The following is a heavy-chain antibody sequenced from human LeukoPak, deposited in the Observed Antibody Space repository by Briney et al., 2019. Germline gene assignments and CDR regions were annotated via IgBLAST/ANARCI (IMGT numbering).Heavy chain of an antibody. D-gene: IGHD5-12*01. CDR3: AGDSGYNAFDI. V-gene: IGHV4-59*06. CDR1: GGSISSYY. CDR2: IYYSGST. Sequence: SETLSLTCTVSGGSISSYYWSWIRQHPGKGLEWIGYIYYSGSTYYNPSLKSRVTISVDTSKNQFSLKLSSVTTADTAVYYCAGDSGYNAFDIWGQGTMVTVSS. J-gene: IGHJ3*02.